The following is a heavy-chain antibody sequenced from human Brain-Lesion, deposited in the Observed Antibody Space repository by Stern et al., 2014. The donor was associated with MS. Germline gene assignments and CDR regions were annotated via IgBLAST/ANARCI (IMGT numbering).Heavy chain of an antibody. CDR1: GLTVANEY. CDR2: IYASGTT. CDR3: AREGGDDDDYYGLDV. D-gene: IGHD5-12*01. V-gene: IGHV3-53*04. J-gene: IGHJ6*02. Sequence: EVQLVQSGGGLVQPGGSLRLSCAASGLTVANEYMSWVRQAPGKGPEWVSLIYASGTTAYAYSVKGRFIISRHNSENTLSLQMNSLRPEDTAVYYCAREGGDDDDYYGLDVWGPGTTVTVSS.